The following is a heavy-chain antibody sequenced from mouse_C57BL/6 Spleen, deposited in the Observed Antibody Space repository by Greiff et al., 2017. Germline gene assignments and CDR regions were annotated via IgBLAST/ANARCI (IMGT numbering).Heavy chain of an antibody. J-gene: IGHJ4*01. D-gene: IGHD2-1*01. Sequence: LVESGAELVKPGASVKISCKASGYAFSSYWMNWVKQRTGKGLEWIGQIYPGDGDTNYNGKFKGKATLTADKSSSTAYMQLSSLTSEDSAVYFCARRRGNYVGSDAMDYWGQGTSVTVSS. CDR3: ARRRGNYVGSDAMDY. CDR1: GYAFSSYW. V-gene: IGHV1-80*01. CDR2: IYPGDGDT.